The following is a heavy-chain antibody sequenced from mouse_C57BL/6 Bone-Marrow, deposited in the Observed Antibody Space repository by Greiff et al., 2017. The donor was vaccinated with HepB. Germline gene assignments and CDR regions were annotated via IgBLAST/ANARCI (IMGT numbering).Heavy chain of an antibody. V-gene: IGHV1-52*01. J-gene: IGHJ2*01. CDR1: GYTFTSYW. D-gene: IGHD1-1*01. Sequence: QVQLQQPGAELVRPGSSVKLSCKASGYTFTSYWMHWVKQRPIQGLEWIGNIDPSDSETHYNQKFKDKATLTVDKSSSTAYMQLSSLTSEDSAVYYCARSYYGSSHDYWGQGTTLTVSS. CDR2: IDPSDSET. CDR3: ARSYYGSSHDY.